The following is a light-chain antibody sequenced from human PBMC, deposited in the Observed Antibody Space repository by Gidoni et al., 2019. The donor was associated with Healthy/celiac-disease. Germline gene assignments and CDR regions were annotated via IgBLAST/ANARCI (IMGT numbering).Light chain of an antibody. V-gene: IGKV1-39*01. CDR2: AAS. CDR3: QQSYSTPQT. J-gene: IGKJ1*01. CDR1: QSISSY. Sequence: DIHMTQSPSSLSASVGDRVTITCRASQSISSYLNWYQQKPGKAPKLLIYAASSLQSGVPSRFSGSGSGKDFTLTISSLQPEDFETYYCQQSYSTPQTFGQXTKVEIK.